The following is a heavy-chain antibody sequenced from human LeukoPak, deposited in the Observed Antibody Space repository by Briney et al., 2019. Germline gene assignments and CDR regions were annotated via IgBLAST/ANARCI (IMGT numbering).Heavy chain of an antibody. J-gene: IGHJ4*02. V-gene: IGHV4-39*07. CDR1: GGSISSSSYY. Sequence: SETLSLTCTVSGGSISSSSYYWGWIRQPPGKGLEWIGSFYYSGSTYYYPSLKSRVTISVDTSKNQFSLKLSSVTAADTAVYYCASYDILTGLDYWGQGTLVTVSS. CDR3: ASYDILTGLDY. CDR2: FYYSGST. D-gene: IGHD3-9*01.